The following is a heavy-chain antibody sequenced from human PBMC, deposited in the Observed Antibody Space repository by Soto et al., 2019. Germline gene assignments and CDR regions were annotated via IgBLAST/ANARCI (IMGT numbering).Heavy chain of an antibody. CDR2: IWYDGGNK. D-gene: IGHD2-2*01. CDR1: GFTFSSYG. CDR3: AREERDCISTSCYRLYYYGMDV. Sequence: GGSLRLSCAASGFTFSSYGMQWVRQAPGKGLEWVAVIWYDGGNKYYADSVKGRFTISRDNSKNTLYLQMNSLRAEDTAVYYCAREERDCISTSCYRLYYYGMDVWGQGTTVTVSS. J-gene: IGHJ6*02. V-gene: IGHV3-33*01.